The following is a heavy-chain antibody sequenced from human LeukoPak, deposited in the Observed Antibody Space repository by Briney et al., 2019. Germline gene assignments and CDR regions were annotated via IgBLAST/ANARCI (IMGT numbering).Heavy chain of an antibody. CDR3: AKGYTNGVNQEVWLDP. D-gene: IGHD2-8*01. V-gene: IGHV4-39*07. CDR1: SGSISSTSYS. J-gene: IGHJ5*02. Sequence: PSETLSLTCTVSSGSISSTSYSWGWIRQPPGKGLEWIGSMYYTGNTDYNPSLKSRLTMSVDTSKNQFSLKLSSVTAADTAVYFCAKGYTNGVNQEVWLDPWGQGTLVTVSS. CDR2: MYYTGNT.